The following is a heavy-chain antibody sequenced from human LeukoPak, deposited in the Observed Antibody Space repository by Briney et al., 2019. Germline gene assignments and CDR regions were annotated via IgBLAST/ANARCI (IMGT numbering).Heavy chain of an antibody. CDR1: GYSISSGYY. CDR3: ARGYYDSSGYCYYFDY. V-gene: IGHV4-38-2*02. Sequence: SETLSLTCTVSGYSISSGYYWGWIRQPPGKGLEWIGSIYHSGSTYYNPSLKSRVTISVDRSKNQFSLKLSSVTAADTAVYYCARGYYDSSGYCYYFDYWGQGTLVTVSS. CDR2: IYHSGST. J-gene: IGHJ4*02. D-gene: IGHD3-22*01.